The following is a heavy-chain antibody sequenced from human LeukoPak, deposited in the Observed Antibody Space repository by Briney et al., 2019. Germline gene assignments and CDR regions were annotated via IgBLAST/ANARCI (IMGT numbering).Heavy chain of an antibody. V-gene: IGHV3-7*01. Sequence: GGSLRLSCAASGFTFSSYRMSWVRQAPGKGLEWVANIKKDGSEKYYVDSVEGRFTISRDNAKTSLYLQMISLRAEDTAVYYCARHLSGVTGYTYGRGIDYWGQGTLVTVSS. CDR2: IKKDGSEK. CDR3: ARHLSGVTGYTYGRGIDY. CDR1: GFTFSSYR. J-gene: IGHJ4*02. D-gene: IGHD5-18*01.